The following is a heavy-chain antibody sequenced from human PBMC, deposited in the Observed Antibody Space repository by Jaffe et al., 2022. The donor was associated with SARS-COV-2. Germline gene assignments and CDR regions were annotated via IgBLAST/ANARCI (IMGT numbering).Heavy chain of an antibody. V-gene: IGHV3-21*02. D-gene: IGHD1-1*01. Sequence: EVQLVESGGGLVKPGGSLRLSCAASGFIFSNYDMNWVRQAPGKGLEWVSSISRSSNYIHYVDSVKGRFTISRDNAKKSLYLQMNSLRAEDTAVYYCARDTSVEYNHYYGVDVWGQGTTVTVSS. CDR1: GFIFSNYD. CDR3: ARDTSVEYNHYYGVDV. J-gene: IGHJ6*02. CDR2: ISRSSNYI.